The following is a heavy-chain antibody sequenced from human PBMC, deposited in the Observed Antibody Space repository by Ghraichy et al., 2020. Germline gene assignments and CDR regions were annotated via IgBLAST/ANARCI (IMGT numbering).Heavy chain of an antibody. D-gene: IGHD4-17*01. Sequence: GGSLRLSCAASGFTFSSYDMHWVRQATGKGLEWVSAIGTAGDTYYPGSVKGRFTISRENAKNSLYLQMNSLRAGDTAVYYCARGYGDYIVGMDVWGQGTTVTVSS. CDR2: IGTAGDT. CDR3: ARGYGDYIVGMDV. V-gene: IGHV3-13*01. J-gene: IGHJ6*02. CDR1: GFTFSSYD.